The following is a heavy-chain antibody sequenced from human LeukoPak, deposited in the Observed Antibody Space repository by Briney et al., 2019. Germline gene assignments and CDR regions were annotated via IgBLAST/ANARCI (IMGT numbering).Heavy chain of an antibody. CDR2: IYYSGIT. CDR3: ARARVFAAAPGAYYFDY. Sequence: WETLSLTCTVSGGSIGTYYWSWIRQPPGKGLEWIGYIYYSGITKYNPSLKSRVTISVDSSKNQFSLKLSSVTAADTAVYYCARARVFAAAPGAYYFDYWGQGTLVTVSS. CDR1: GGSIGTYY. D-gene: IGHD6-13*01. J-gene: IGHJ4*02. V-gene: IGHV4-59*01.